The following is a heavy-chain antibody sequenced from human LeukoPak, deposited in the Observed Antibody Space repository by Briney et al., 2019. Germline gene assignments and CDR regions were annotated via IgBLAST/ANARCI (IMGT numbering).Heavy chain of an antibody. D-gene: IGHD3-9*01. CDR2: MNPSSGKT. J-gene: IGHJ4*02. CDR1: GYTFTNFD. Sequence: GASVKVSCKASGYTFTNFDISWVRQAPGQGLEWMGWMNPSSGKTGYADKFEGRLAMTRDTSVSSSYMELSSLSAEDTATYYCARIQYDILTGYYVVALDHWGQGTLVTVSS. V-gene: IGHV1-8*01. CDR3: ARIQYDILTGYYVVALDH.